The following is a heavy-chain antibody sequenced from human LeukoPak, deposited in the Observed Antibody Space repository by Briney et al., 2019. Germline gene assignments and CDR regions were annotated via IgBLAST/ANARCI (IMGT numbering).Heavy chain of an antibody. D-gene: IGHD3-9*01. J-gene: IGHJ5*02. CDR1: GGSISSGSYY. CDR3: ARVLYYDILTGYNWFDP. Sequence: PSETLSLTCTVSGGSISSGSYYWSWIRQPPGKGLEWIGYIYYSGSTYYNPSLKSRVTISVDTSKNQFSLKLSSVTAADTAVYYCARVLYYDILTGYNWFDPWGQGTLVTVSS. CDR2: IYYSGST. V-gene: IGHV4-31*03.